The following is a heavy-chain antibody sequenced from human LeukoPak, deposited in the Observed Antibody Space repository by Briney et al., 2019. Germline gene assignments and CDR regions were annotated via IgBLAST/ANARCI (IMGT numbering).Heavy chain of an antibody. J-gene: IGHJ4*02. V-gene: IGHV3-23*01. D-gene: IGHD3-22*01. CDR1: GFTFSSYA. CDR3: AKDSRAALYYYDSSGYYSR. CDR2: ISGSGGST. Sequence: GGSLRLSCAASGFTFSSYAMSWVRQAPGKGLEWVSAISGSGGSTYYADSVKGRFTISRDNSKNTLYLQMNSLRAEDTAVYYRAKDSRAALYYYDSSGYYSRWGQGTLVTVSS.